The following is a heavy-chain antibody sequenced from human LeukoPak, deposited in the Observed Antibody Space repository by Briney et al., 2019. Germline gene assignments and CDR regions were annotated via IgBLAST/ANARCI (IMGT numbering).Heavy chain of an antibody. Sequence: GASVKVSCKASGYTFTGYYMHWVRQAPGQGLEWMGWVNPTSGGTNYAQKFQGRVTMTRDTSISTAYMELRSLRSDDTAVYYCATGRMEYYYDSSGYYYDAFDIWGQGTMVTVSS. V-gene: IGHV1-2*02. D-gene: IGHD3-22*01. J-gene: IGHJ3*02. CDR1: GYTFTGYY. CDR3: ATGRMEYYYDSSGYYYDAFDI. CDR2: VNPTSGGT.